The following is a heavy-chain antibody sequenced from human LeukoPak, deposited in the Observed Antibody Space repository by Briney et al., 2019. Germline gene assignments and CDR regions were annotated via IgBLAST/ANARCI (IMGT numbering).Heavy chain of an antibody. V-gene: IGHV4-59*08. J-gene: IGHJ4*02. Sequence: PSETLSLTCTVSGGSISIYYWSWIRQPPGKGLEWIGHIYNSGSTNYNPSLKSRVTISVDTSKNQFSLKLSSVTAADTAVYYCARLVVDWNYAGYFDYWGQGTLVTVSS. D-gene: IGHD1-7*01. CDR2: IYNSGST. CDR3: ARLVVDWNYAGYFDY. CDR1: GGSISIYY.